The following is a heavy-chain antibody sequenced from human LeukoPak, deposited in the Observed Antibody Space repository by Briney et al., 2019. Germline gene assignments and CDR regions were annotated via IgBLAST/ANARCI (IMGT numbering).Heavy chain of an antibody. V-gene: IGHV4-39*07. Sequence: SETLSLTCTVSGGSISSNSFYWGWIRQPPGKGLGWIGSIYYSGSTYYNPSLKSRVTISIDTSKNQFSLNLSSVTAADTAVYYCARVFDYGGNSNVDYWGQGTLVTVSS. CDR1: GGSISSNSFY. CDR3: ARVFDYGGNSNVDY. CDR2: IYYSGST. D-gene: IGHD4-23*01. J-gene: IGHJ4*02.